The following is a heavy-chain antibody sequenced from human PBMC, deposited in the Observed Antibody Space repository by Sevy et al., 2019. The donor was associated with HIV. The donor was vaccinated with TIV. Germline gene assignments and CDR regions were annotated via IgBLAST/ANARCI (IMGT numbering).Heavy chain of an antibody. CDR2: IKSKTDGGTT. J-gene: IGHJ4*02. V-gene: IGHV3-15*01. CDR3: TTDLLYYYDSSGYYPYFDY. D-gene: IGHD3-22*01. CDR1: GFTFSNAW. Sequence: GESLKISCAASGFTFSNAWMSWVRQAPAKGLEWVDRIKSKTDGGTTDYTAPVKGRFTISRDDSKNTLYLQMNSLKTEETAVYYCTTDLLYYYDSSGYYPYFDYWGQGTLVTVSS.